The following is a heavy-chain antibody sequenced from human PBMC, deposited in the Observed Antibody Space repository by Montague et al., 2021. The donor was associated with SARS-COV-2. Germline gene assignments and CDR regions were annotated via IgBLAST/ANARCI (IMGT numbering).Heavy chain of an antibody. V-gene: IGHV4-31*03. CDR3: ARDLGHRSVAGWFDP. CDR2: IYYSGST. J-gene: IGHJ5*02. D-gene: IGHD3/OR15-3a*01. CDR1: SGSISSGGSISSGVYY. Sequence: TLSLTCTVSSGSISSGGSISSGVYYWSWIRQHPGKGLEWIGYIYYSGSTSYNPSLKSRVTISVDTSKNQFSLKLSSVIAAYTAVYYCARDLGHRSVAGWFDPWGQGTLVTVSS.